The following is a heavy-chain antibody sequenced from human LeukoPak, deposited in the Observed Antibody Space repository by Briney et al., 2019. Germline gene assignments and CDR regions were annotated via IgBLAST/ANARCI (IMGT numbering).Heavy chain of an antibody. CDR1: GYTFTGYY. Sequence: ASVKVSCKASGYTFTGYYMHWVRQAPGQGLEWMGWINPNSGGTNYAQKFQGRVTMTRDTSISTAYMELSRLRSDDTAVYYCARGVSGSYYYYYMDVWGKGTTVTISS. D-gene: IGHD1-26*01. J-gene: IGHJ6*03. CDR3: ARGVSGSYYYYYMDV. V-gene: IGHV1-2*02. CDR2: INPNSGGT.